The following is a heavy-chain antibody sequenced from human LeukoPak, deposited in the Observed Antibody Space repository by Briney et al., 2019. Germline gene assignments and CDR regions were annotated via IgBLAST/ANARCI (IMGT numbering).Heavy chain of an antibody. CDR3: ARGAIDTTRWFDL. CDR2: ISRASESI. CDR1: GFTFSTYS. J-gene: IGHJ5*02. D-gene: IGHD4-17*01. Sequence: GGSLRLSCAASGFTFSTYSMAWVRQAPGKGLEWVSIISRASESIFYADSVKGRFTISRDNAKNSLYLQMNGLRAEDTAAYYCARGAIDTTRWFDLWGQGTLVTVSS. V-gene: IGHV3-21*01.